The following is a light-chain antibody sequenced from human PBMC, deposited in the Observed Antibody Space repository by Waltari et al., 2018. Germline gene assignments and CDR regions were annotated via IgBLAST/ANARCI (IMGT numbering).Light chain of an antibody. CDR3: QQYNEWPYT. Sequence: ETIMTQSPATLSVSPGERASLSCRASKSVSNNLAWYQQKPGPAPRLLIYAASSRGTGVPGRCSGGGSGTDFTRTISSLQSEDFAVYYCQQYNEWPYTFGQGTKVDIK. CDR2: AAS. J-gene: IGKJ2*01. CDR1: KSVSNN. V-gene: IGKV3-15*01.